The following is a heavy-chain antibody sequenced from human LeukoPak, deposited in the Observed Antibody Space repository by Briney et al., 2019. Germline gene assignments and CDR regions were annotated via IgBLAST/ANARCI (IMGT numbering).Heavy chain of an antibody. V-gene: IGHV1-24*01. CDR2: FDPEDGET. CDR3: AKDATPRNSIWDYFGK. J-gene: IGHJ4*02. Sequence: ASVKVSCKVSGYTLTELSMHWVRQAPGKGLEWMGGFDPEDGETIYAQKFQGRVTMTEDTSTDTAYMELSSLRSEDTAVYYCAKDATPRNSIWDYFGKWGQGALVTVST. CDR1: GYTLTELS. D-gene: IGHD4-23*01.